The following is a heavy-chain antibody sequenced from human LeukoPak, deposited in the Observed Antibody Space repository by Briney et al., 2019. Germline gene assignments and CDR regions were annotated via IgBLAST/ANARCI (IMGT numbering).Heavy chain of an antibody. V-gene: IGHV3-48*01. CDR2: ISNSSSTI. Sequence: PGGSLRLSCAASGFTFSSYSMNWVRQAPGKGLEWVSYISNSSSTIYYADSVRGRFTISRDNAKNSLYLQMNSLRAEDTAVYYCAREGSQWLAKHYYYYYYMDVWGKGTTVTVSS. D-gene: IGHD6-19*01. J-gene: IGHJ6*03. CDR3: AREGSQWLAKHYYYYYYMDV. CDR1: GFTFSSYS.